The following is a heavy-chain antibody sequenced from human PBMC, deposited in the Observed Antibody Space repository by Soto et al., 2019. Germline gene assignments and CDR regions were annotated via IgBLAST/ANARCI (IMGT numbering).Heavy chain of an antibody. CDR3: ARGGGVGVAGSAAFDM. CDR1: GYPVTAYY. J-gene: IGHJ3*02. D-gene: IGHD3-3*01. V-gene: IGHV1-2*02. Sequence: QLHLVQSGAVVKKPGASVTVSCSASGYPVTAYYMHWVRQAPGRGLEWMGGINPATGAAKYTQTFQGRVTMTRVSSTSTFFRELSGLTSEDTAVFYCARGGGVGVAGSAAFDMWGQGTLVTVSS. CDR2: INPATGAA.